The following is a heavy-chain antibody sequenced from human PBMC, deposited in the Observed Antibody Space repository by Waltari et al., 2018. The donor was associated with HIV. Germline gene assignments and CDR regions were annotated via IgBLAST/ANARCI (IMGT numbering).Heavy chain of an antibody. J-gene: IGHJ4*02. CDR1: GFTFSSYA. CDR2: KSDDGSNK. Sequence: QVQLVESGGGVVQPGRSLRLTCAASGFTFSSYAMHWVRQAPGKGLEWVAVKSDDGSNKYYADSVKGRFTSSRDNSKNTLYLQMNSLRAEDTAVYYCALSGTVTSYFDYWGQGTLVTVSS. CDR3: ALSGTVTSYFDY. D-gene: IGHD4-17*01. V-gene: IGHV3-30*04.